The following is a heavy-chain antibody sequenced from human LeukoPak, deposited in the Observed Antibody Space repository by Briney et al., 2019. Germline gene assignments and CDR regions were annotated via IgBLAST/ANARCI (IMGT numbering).Heavy chain of an antibody. CDR2: INHSGST. Sequence: SETLSLTCTVSGGSISSSSYYWGWIRQPPGKGLEWIGEINHSGSTNYNPSLKSRVTISVDTSKNQLSLKLSSVTAADTAVYYCARGREIDYWGQGTLVTVSS. V-gene: IGHV4-39*07. J-gene: IGHJ4*02. CDR3: ARGREIDY. CDR1: GGSISSSSYY.